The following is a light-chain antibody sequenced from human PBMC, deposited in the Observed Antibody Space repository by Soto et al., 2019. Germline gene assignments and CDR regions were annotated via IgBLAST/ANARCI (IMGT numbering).Light chain of an antibody. CDR2: KAS. CDR1: QSISNW. J-gene: IGKJ1*01. CDR3: QHHNSYSEA. Sequence: DIQMTQTPSTLSASVGDRVTITCRASQSISNWLAWYQQRPGKAPRLLIYKASNLESGVPSRFSGSGSGTEFTLTISSLQPDDFATYYCQHHNSYSEAFGQGAKV. V-gene: IGKV1-5*03.